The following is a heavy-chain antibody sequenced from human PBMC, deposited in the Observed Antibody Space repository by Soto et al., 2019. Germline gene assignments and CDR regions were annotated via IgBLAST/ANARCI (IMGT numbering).Heavy chain of an antibody. J-gene: IGHJ4*02. CDR1: GGSISSGGYY. CDR2: IYYSGST. D-gene: IGHD6-13*01. CDR3: ARGGSSGWSH. Sequence: SETLSLTCTVSGGSISSGGYYWSWIRQHPGKGLEWIGYIYYSGSTYYNPSLKSRVTISVDTSKNQFSLKLSSVTAADTAVYYCARGGSSGWSHWGQGTLVTVS. V-gene: IGHV4-31*03.